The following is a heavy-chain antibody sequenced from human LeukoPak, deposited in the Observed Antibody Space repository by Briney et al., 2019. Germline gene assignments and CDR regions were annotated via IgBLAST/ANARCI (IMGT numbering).Heavy chain of an antibody. CDR3: AKDSPPGYSSSWYGNWFDP. V-gene: IGHV3-23*01. CDR1: RFTFSSYA. CDR2: ISGSGGST. Sequence: GGSLRLSRAASRFTFSSYAMSWVRQAPGKGLEGVSAISGSGGSTYYADPVRDRFTISRDNSKNTLYLQMNSLRAEDTDVYYCAKDSPPGYSSSWYGNWFDPWGQGTLVTVSS. D-gene: IGHD6-13*01. J-gene: IGHJ5*02.